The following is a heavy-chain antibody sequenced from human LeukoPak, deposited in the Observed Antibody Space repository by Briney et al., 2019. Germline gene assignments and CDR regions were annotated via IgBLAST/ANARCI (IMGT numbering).Heavy chain of an antibody. CDR2: IYPGDSDT. D-gene: IGHD3-10*01. CDR1: GYSFTSYW. J-gene: IGHJ3*02. CDR3: ARERSGSGLWGSFDI. Sequence: GESLQISCKGSGYSFTSYWIGWVRQMPGKGLEWMGIIYPGDSDTRYSPSFQGQVTISADKSISTAYLQWSSLKASDTAMYYCARERSGSGLWGSFDIWGQGTMVTVSS. V-gene: IGHV5-51*01.